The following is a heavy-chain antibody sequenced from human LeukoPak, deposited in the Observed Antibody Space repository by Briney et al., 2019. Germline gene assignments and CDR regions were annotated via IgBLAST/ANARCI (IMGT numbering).Heavy chain of an antibody. J-gene: IGHJ5*02. Sequence: GGSLRLSCAASGFTVSSNYMSWVRQAPGKGLEWVPVIYSGGSTYYADSVKGRFTISRDNSKNTLYLQMNSLRAEDTAVYYCASHYYDSSGSVNWFDPWGQGTLVTVSS. CDR3: ASHYYDSSGSVNWFDP. CDR1: GFTVSSNY. CDR2: IYSGGST. D-gene: IGHD3-22*01. V-gene: IGHV3-66*04.